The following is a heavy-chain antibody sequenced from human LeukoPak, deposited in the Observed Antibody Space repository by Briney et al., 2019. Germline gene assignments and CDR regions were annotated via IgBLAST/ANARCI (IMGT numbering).Heavy chain of an antibody. D-gene: IGHD1-14*01. CDR2: ISGSGGST. V-gene: IGHV3-23*01. CDR1: GFAFSSYA. CDR3: AKVRRGYDPGDY. Sequence: GSLRLSCAASGFAFSSYAMSWVRQAPGKGLEWVSAISGSGGSTYYADSVKGRFTISRDNSKNTLYLQMNSLRAKDTAVYYCAKVRRGYDPGDYWGQGTLVTVSS. J-gene: IGHJ4*02.